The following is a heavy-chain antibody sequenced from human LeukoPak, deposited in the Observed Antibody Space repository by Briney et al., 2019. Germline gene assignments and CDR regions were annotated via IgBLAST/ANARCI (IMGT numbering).Heavy chain of an antibody. CDR3: ARATYYYDSSGYPAHYYYYYMDV. V-gene: IGHV1-46*01. D-gene: IGHD3-22*01. J-gene: IGHJ6*03. CDR1: GYTFTSYG. CDR2: INPSGGST. Sequence: GASVKVSCKASGYTFTSYGISWVRQAPGQGLEWMGIINPSGGSTSYAQKFQGRVTMTRDMSTSTVYMELSSLRSEDTAVYYCARATYYYDSSGYPAHYYYYYMDVWGKGTTVTVSS.